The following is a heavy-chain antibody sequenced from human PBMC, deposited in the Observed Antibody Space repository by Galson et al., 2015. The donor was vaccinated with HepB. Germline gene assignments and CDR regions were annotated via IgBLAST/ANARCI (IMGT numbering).Heavy chain of an antibody. CDR3: TSGPGDSSGYTQRGFMPPFDY. J-gene: IGHJ4*02. CDR2: IRSKANSYAT. D-gene: IGHD3-22*01. V-gene: IGHV3-73*01. CDR1: GFTFSGSA. Sequence: SLRLSCAASGFTFSGSAMHWVRQASGKGLEWVGRIRSKANSYATAYAASVKGRFTISRDDSKNTAYLQMNSLKTEDTAVYYCTSGPGDSSGYTQRGFMPPFDYGGQGTLVTVSS.